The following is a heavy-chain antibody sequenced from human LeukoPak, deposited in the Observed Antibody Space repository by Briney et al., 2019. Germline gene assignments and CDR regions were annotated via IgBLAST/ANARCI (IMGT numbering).Heavy chain of an antibody. CDR2: INHSGST. V-gene: IGHV4-34*01. CDR1: GGSFSGYY. D-gene: IGHD4/OR15-4a*01. J-gene: IGHJ6*02. CDR3: ARLTAHLPYYYGMDV. Sequence: SENLSLTCAVYGGSFSGYYWSWIRQPPGKGLEWIGEINHSGSTNYNPSLKSRVTISVDTSKNQFSLKLSSVTAADTAVYYCARLTAHLPYYYGMDVWGQGTTVTVSS.